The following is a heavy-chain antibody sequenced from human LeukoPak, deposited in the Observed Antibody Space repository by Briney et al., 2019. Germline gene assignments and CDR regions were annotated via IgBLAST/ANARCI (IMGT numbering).Heavy chain of an antibody. CDR2: INHSGST. Sequence: PSETLSLTCAVYGVSFSGYYWSWIRQPPGKGLEWIGEINHSGSTNYNPSLKSRVTISVDTSKNQFSLKLSSVTAADTAVYYCATLVANHGMDVWGQGTTVTVSS. CDR1: GVSFSGYY. J-gene: IGHJ6*02. V-gene: IGHV4-34*01. D-gene: IGHD5-12*01. CDR3: ATLVANHGMDV.